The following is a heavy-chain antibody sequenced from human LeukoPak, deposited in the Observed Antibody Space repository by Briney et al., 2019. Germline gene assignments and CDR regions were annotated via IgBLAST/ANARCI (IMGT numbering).Heavy chain of an antibody. CDR2: INPNSGGT. CDR1: GYTFTGYY. J-gene: IGHJ4*02. Sequence: ASVKVSCKASGYTFTGYYIHWVRQAPGQGLEWMGWINPNSGGTNYAQKFQGRVTMTRDTSISTAYMELSRLRSDDTAMYYCARDGSGTYYGDYWGQGTLVTVSS. V-gene: IGHV1-2*02. D-gene: IGHD3-10*01. CDR3: ARDGSGTYYGDY.